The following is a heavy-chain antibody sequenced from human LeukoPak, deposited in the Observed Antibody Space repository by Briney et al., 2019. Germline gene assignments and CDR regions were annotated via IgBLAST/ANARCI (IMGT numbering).Heavy chain of an antibody. D-gene: IGHD3-22*01. CDR1: GFTYDDYG. CDR2: TNWNGGST. CDR3: ARGTEVYYDSSSYYSY. J-gene: IGHJ4*02. V-gene: IGHV3-20*04. Sequence: GGSLSLPCVASGFTYDDYGMRWVRQVPGKGLEWVSGTNWNGGSTGCADCVRGRFTIYRDNAKNSLYLQMNSLRAEDTALYYCARGTEVYYDSSSYYSYWGQGTLVTVSS.